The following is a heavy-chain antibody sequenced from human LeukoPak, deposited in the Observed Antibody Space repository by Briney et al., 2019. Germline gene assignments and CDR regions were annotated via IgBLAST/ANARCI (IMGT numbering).Heavy chain of an antibody. CDR3: TSPAHDFDLWSGYYSL. Sequence: GGSLKLSCSVSGFTFSDSAIHWVRHAAGKGPEWVGRIRSKTKSGETAYAASVKGRFTISRDDSKDTAYLQMNSLKPEDTAVYYCTSPAHDFDLWSGYYSLWGHGTQVTVSS. CDR2: IRSKTKSGET. V-gene: IGHV3-73*01. J-gene: IGHJ4*01. D-gene: IGHD3-3*01. CDR1: GFTFSDSA.